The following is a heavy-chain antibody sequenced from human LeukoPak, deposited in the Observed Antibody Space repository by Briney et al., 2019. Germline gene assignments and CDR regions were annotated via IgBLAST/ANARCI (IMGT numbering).Heavy chain of an antibody. Sequence: PGGSLRLSCAASRFSFSSFAMHWVRQAPGKGLEWVAVISYDGSNKYYADSVKGRFTISRDNSKNTLYLQMNSLRAEDTAVYYCARANDSSGYYYDWFDPWGQGTLVTVSS. D-gene: IGHD3-22*01. V-gene: IGHV3-30*04. CDR1: RFSFSSFA. J-gene: IGHJ5*02. CDR2: ISYDGSNK. CDR3: ARANDSSGYYYDWFDP.